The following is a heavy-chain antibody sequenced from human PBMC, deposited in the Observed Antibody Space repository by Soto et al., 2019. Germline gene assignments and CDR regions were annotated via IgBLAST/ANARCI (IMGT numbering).Heavy chain of an antibody. J-gene: IGHJ6*02. D-gene: IGHD2-2*02. Sequence: XGSLRLTCAASGFTFSSYTMHWVRQAPGKGLDWVAVISYDGSNKYYADSVKGRFTISRDNSKNTLYLQMNSLRAEDTAVYYCARGYCSSTSCYTPQRGYYYCYGMDVWGQGTTVTVSS. V-gene: IGHV3-30-3*01. CDR2: ISYDGSNK. CDR1: GFTFSSYT. CDR3: ARGYCSSTSCYTPQRGYYYCYGMDV.